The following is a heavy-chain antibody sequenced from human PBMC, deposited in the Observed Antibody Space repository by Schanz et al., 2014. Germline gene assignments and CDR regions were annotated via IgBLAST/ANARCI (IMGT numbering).Heavy chain of an antibody. V-gene: IGHV1-69*08. CDR3: ARDGAELYYFDD. CDR2: IVPIAGIT. CDR1: GGTFSSDT. J-gene: IGHJ4*02. Sequence: QVHLVQSGAEVKKPGSSVKVSCKASGGTFSSDTFSWVRQAPGQGLEWMGRIVPIAGITNYAQRFQGRVTITADKSSDTAYMDLSSLRSEDTAVFYCARDGAELYYFDDWGQGTLVTVSS. D-gene: IGHD1-1*01.